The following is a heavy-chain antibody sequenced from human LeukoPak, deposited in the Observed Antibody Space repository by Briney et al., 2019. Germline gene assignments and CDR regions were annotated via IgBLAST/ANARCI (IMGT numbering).Heavy chain of an antibody. Sequence: SETLSLTCTVSGCSVSSGSYYWSWIRQPPGKGLEWIGYIYYSGSTNYNPSLKSRVTISVDTSKNQFSLKLSSVAAADTAVYYCARAKGNSWYPYYFDYWGQRTLVTVSS. CDR2: IYYSGST. CDR1: GCSVSSGSYY. V-gene: IGHV4-61*01. J-gene: IGHJ4*02. D-gene: IGHD6-13*01. CDR3: ARAKGNSWYPYYFDY.